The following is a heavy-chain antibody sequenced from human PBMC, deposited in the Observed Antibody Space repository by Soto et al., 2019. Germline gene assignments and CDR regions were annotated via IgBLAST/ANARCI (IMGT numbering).Heavy chain of an antibody. CDR2: INHSGST. J-gene: IGHJ6*02. CDR3: ARARGPSFGLPYYYGMDV. CDR1: GGSFSGYY. D-gene: IGHD2-15*01. V-gene: IGHV4-34*01. Sequence: SETLSLTCAVYGGSFSGYYWSWIRQPPGKGLEWIGEINHSGSTNYNPSLKSRVTISVGTSKNQFSLKLSLVTAADTAVYYCARARGPSFGLPYYYGMDVWGQGTTVTVSS.